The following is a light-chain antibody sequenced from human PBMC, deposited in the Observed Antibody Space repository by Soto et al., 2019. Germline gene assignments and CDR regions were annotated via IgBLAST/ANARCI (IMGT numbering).Light chain of an antibody. CDR2: EVS. CDR3: TSYTTNNTYV. V-gene: IGLV2-14*01. J-gene: IGLJ1*01. CDR1: SSDVGAYTS. Sequence: QSALTQPASVSGSPGQSITISCTGTSSDVGAYTSVSWYQQHPGKAPKLMIYEVSNRPSGVSNRFSGSKSANTASLTISGLQAEDEAHYYCTSYTTNNTYVFGTGTKVTVL.